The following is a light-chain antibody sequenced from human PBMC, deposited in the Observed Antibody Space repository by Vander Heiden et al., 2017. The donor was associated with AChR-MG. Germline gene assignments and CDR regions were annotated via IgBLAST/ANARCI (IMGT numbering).Light chain of an antibody. V-gene: IGLV2-11*01. J-gene: IGLJ1*01. CDR2: DVS. Sequence: QSPLTQPPPVSGPPGQSVTISCTGTSSDVGGYNYVSWYQQHPAKAPKLMIYDVSKRPSGVPDRFSGSKSGNTASLTISGLQAEDEADYYCCSYAGSYTFVFGTGTKVTVL. CDR3: CSYAGSYTFV. CDR1: SSDVGGYNY.